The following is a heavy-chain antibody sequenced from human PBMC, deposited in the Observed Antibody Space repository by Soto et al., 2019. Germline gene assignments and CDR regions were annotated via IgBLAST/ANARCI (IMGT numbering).Heavy chain of an antibody. CDR1: GGSISSSRYY. D-gene: IGHD3-10*01. CDR2: IYYSGST. CDR3: ASSEFH. J-gene: IGHJ4*02. V-gene: IGHV4-39*01. Sequence: QLQLQESGPGLVKPSETLSLTCTVSGGSISSSRYYWGWIRQPPGKGLEWIGNIYYSGSTYYNPSLKRRLTISVDTSKNQFPLKLTSVTAADTAVYYCASSEFHWGQGTLVTVSS.